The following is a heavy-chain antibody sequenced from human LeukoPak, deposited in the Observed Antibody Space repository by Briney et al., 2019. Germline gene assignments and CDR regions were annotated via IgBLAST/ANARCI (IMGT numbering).Heavy chain of an antibody. CDR1: GGSIGTSSYY. CDR2: IFYSGST. Sequence: SETLSLTCTVSGGSIGTSSYYWGWVRQPPGKGLEWIGNIFYSGSTYYSPSLKSRVTISLDTSRNQFSLKLSSVTAADTAVYYCARGRYFDYWGQGTLVTVSS. J-gene: IGHJ4*02. V-gene: IGHV4-39*07. CDR3: ARGRYFDY.